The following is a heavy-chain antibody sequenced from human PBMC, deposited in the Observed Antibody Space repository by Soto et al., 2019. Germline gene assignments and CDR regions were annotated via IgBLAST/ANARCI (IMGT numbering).Heavy chain of an antibody. Sequence: ASVKVSCKASGYTFTSCDINWVRQATGQGLEWMGWMNPNSGNTGYAQKFQGRVTMTRNTSISTACMELSSLRSEDTAVYYCARVDFWSGYYRYYMDVWGKGTTVTVSS. CDR3: ARVDFWSGYYRYYMDV. V-gene: IGHV1-8*01. J-gene: IGHJ6*03. D-gene: IGHD3-3*01. CDR1: GYTFTSCD. CDR2: MNPNSGNT.